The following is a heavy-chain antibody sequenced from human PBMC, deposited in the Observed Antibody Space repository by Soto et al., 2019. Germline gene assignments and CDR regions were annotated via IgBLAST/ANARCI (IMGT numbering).Heavy chain of an antibody. CDR2: IKQDGSEK. J-gene: IGHJ6*02. D-gene: IGHD3-9*01. CDR1: GFTFSSYW. CDR3: ARDIYDILTGQRFYYYYGMDV. V-gene: IGHV3-7*01. Sequence: LRLSCAASGFTFSSYWMSWVRQAPGKGLEWVANIKQDGSEKYYVDSVKGRFTISRDNAKNSLYLQMNSLRAEDTAVYYCARDIYDILTGQRFYYYYGMDVWGQGTTVTVSS.